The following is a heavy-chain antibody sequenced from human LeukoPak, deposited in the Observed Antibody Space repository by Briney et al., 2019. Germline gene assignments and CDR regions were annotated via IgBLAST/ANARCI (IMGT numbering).Heavy chain of an antibody. CDR2: LSGSGITT. Sequence: QPGGSLRLSCAASGFTFSNSAMSWVRQAPGKWREWVSTLSGSGITTSYADSVKGRFTISRDNSKNTLYLQMNSLRAEDTAVYYCAKGIYSSGWSYFDYWGHGTLVTVSS. D-gene: IGHD6-19*01. CDR1: GFTFSNSA. CDR3: AKGIYSSGWSYFDY. V-gene: IGHV3-23*01. J-gene: IGHJ4*01.